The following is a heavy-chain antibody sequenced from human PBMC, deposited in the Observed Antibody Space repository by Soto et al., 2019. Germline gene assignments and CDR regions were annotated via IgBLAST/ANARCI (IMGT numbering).Heavy chain of an antibody. Sequence: GESLKISCKGSGYSFTSYWIGWVRQMPGKGLEWMGIIYPGDSDTRYSPSFQGQVTISADKSISTAYLQWSSLKASDTAMYYCARCCGSGSQLHYYNFGLDVWGQGTTFTVSS. CDR3: ARCCGSGSQLHYYNFGLDV. CDR2: IYPGDSDT. CDR1: GYSFTSYW. J-gene: IGHJ6*02. V-gene: IGHV5-51*01. D-gene: IGHD1-26*01.